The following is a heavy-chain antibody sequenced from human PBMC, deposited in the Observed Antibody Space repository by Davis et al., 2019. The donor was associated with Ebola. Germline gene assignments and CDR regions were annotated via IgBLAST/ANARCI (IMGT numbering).Heavy chain of an antibody. Sequence: ASVKVSCKASGYTFTSYGISRVRQAPGQGLEWMGWISGYEDNRNYAPRFQGRITLTKDRATSTVYMELRSLTSDDTAVYYCARDLATSSGAHFFYFGMNVWGEGTSVAVSS. CDR1: GYTFTSYG. V-gene: IGHV1-18*01. J-gene: IGHJ6*04. CDR2: ISGYEDNR. CDR3: ARDLATSSGAHFFYFGMNV. D-gene: IGHD3-10*01.